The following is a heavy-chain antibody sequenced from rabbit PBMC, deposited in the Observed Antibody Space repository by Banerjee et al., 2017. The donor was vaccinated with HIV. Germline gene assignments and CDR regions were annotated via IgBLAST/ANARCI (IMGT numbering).Heavy chain of an antibody. D-gene: IGHD1-1*01. CDR2: IEGGSSAFT. J-gene: IGHJ6*01. V-gene: IGHV1S45*01. Sequence: QEQLVESGGGLVKPGGSLALTCKASGFSLNNKYVMCWVRQAPGKGLEWIACIEGGSSAFTYFASWAKGRFTISKTSSTTVTLHMTSLTAADTATYFCARDTSSSFSSYGMDLWGQGTLVTVS. CDR1: GFSLNNKYV. CDR3: ARDTSSSFSSYGMDL.